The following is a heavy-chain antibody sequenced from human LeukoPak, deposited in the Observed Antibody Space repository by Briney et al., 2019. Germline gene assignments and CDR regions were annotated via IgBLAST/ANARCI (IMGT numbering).Heavy chain of an antibody. J-gene: IGHJ5*02. CDR2: ISGSGGST. V-gene: IGHV3-23*01. Sequence: PGGSLRLSCAASGFTFSSYAMSWVRQAPGKGLEWVSAISGSGGSTYYADSVKGRFTISRDNSKNTLYLQMNSLRAEDTAVYYCAKDRGSSSWYYNWFDPWGQGTLVTVSS. CDR1: GFTFSSYA. D-gene: IGHD6-13*01. CDR3: AKDRGSSSWYYNWFDP.